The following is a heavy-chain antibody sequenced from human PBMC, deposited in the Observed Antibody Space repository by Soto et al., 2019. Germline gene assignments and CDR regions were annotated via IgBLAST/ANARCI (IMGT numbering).Heavy chain of an antibody. CDR1: GFMFGSYW. Sequence: EVQLVESGGGLVHPGGSLRLSCAASGFMFGSYWMTWVRHAPGKGLEWVANIKRDGSEKFYVDSVKGRFTISRDNADNSLFLNMNSLRAEDKALYYCARVRANDYEIDYWGQGALVTV. V-gene: IGHV3-7*03. J-gene: IGHJ4*02. CDR2: IKRDGSEK. CDR3: ARVRANDYEIDY. D-gene: IGHD4-17*01.